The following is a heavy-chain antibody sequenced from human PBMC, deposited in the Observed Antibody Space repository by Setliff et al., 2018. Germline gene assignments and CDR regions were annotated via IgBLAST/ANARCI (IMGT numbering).Heavy chain of an antibody. J-gene: IGHJ4*02. Sequence: SETLSLTCSVSGGSISSGGFYWSWIRQSAGRGLEWIGHFHTGGAADYSPSLKSRVTLSVDTSKNQFSLKLTSVTAADTAVYYCARGGTFRYFDYWGQGTPVTVSS. V-gene: IGHV4-61*09. CDR1: GGSISSGGFY. D-gene: IGHD5-12*01. CDR3: ARGGTFRYFDY. CDR2: FHTGGAA.